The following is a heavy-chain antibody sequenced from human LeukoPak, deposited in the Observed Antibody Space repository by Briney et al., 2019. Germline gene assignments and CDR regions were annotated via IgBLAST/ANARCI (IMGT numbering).Heavy chain of an antibody. CDR3: ARYGGYCSCTSCCTGEYNWFDP. CDR1: GFTFSSYS. Sequence: GGSLRLSCAASGFTFSSYSMNWVLQAPGKGLEWVSSISSISSYIYYADSVKGRFTISRDNAKNSLYLQMNSLRAEDTAVYYCARYGGYCSCTSCCTGEYNWFDPWGQGTLVTVSS. CDR2: ISSISSYI. D-gene: IGHD2-2*02. J-gene: IGHJ5*02. V-gene: IGHV3-21*01.